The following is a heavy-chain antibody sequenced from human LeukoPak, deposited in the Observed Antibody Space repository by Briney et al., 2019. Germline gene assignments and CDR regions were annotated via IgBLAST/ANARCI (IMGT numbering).Heavy chain of an antibody. CDR2: INPNSGGT. D-gene: IGHD6-19*01. Sequence: ASVKVSCKASGYTFTGYYMHWLRQAPGQGLEWMGWINPNSGGTNYAQKFQGRVTMTRDTSISTAYMELSRLRSDDTAVYYCARDKQWLVSPGFDYWGQGTLVTVSS. V-gene: IGHV1-2*02. CDR1: GYTFTGYY. J-gene: IGHJ4*02. CDR3: ARDKQWLVSPGFDY.